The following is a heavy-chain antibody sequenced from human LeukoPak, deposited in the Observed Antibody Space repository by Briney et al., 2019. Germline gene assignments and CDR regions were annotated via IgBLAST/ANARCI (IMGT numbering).Heavy chain of an antibody. D-gene: IGHD6-19*01. Sequence: SSETLSLTCAVYGGSFSGYYWSWIRQPPGKGLEWIGEINHSGSTNYNPSLKSRVTISVDTSKNQFSLKLSSVTAADTAVYYCARRLHALYSSGWCDPWGQGTLVTVSS. CDR2: INHSGST. CDR1: GGSFSGYY. CDR3: ARRLHALYSSGWCDP. J-gene: IGHJ5*02. V-gene: IGHV4-34*01.